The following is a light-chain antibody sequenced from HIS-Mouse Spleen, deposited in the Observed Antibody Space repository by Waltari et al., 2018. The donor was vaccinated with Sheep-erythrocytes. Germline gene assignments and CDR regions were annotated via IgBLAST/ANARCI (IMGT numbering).Light chain of an antibody. CDR2: PDS. Sequence: SYELTQPPSVSVSPGQTASIPCSGDKWGAKSAGWYQQKPGQSPVLVIYPDSKRPSGIPERFSGSNSGNTATLTISGTQAMDEADYYCQAWDSSTAWVFGGGTKLTVL. J-gene: IGLJ3*02. CDR1: KWGAKS. V-gene: IGLV3-1*01. CDR3: QAWDSSTAWV.